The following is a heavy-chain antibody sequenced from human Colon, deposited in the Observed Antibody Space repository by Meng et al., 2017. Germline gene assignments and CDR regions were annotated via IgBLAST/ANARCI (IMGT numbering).Heavy chain of an antibody. Sequence: VHLAPSGAEVKRPGASVKVSCKASGYTFTGYYMQWVRQATGQGLEWMGRINPNNGGANYAQQFQGRVTMTTDTSISTAYMGLSRLRSDDTAVYYCARDLSGYYSFVDYWGQGTLVTVSS. CDR1: GYTFTGYY. V-gene: IGHV1-2*06. CDR2: INPNNGGA. J-gene: IGHJ4*02. CDR3: ARDLSGYYSFVDY. D-gene: IGHD3-22*01.